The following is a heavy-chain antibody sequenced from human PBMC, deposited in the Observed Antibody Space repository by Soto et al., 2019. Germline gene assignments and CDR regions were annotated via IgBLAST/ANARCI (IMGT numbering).Heavy chain of an antibody. V-gene: IGHV3-33*01. CDR1: GFTFSSYG. Sequence: PGGSLRLSCAASGFTFSSYGMHWVRQAPGKGLEWVAVIWYDGSNKYYADSVKGRFTISRDNSKNTLYLQMNSLRAEDTAVYYCARGRGPTMIVPSDYYYYGMDVWGQGTTVTVSS. CDR2: IWYDGSNK. CDR3: ARGRGPTMIVPSDYYYYGMDV. D-gene: IGHD3-22*01. J-gene: IGHJ6*02.